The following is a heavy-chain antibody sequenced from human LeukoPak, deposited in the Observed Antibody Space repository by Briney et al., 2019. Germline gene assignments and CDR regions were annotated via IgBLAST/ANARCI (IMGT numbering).Heavy chain of an antibody. CDR1: GYTFTSYG. CDR2: IIPIFGTA. D-gene: IGHD3-22*01. Sequence: ASVKVSCKASGYTFTSYGISWVRQAPGQGLEWMGGIIPIFGTANYAQKFQGRVTITADESTSTAYMELSSLRSEDTAVYYCARSAKYYYDSSGYYYAFDIWGQGTMVTVSS. CDR3: ARSAKYYYDSSGYYYAFDI. J-gene: IGHJ3*02. V-gene: IGHV1-69*13.